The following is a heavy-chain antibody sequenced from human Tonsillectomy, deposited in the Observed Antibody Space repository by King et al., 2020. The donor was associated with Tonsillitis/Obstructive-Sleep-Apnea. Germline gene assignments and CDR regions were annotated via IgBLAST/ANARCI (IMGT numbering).Heavy chain of an antibody. CDR3: ARDSVEDDFWSGYSYPYEYFDY. J-gene: IGHJ4*02. CDR1: GYTFTSYG. Sequence: VQLVESGAEVKKPGASVKVSCKASGYTFTSYGISWVRQAPGQGLEWMGWISAYNGNTNYAQKLQGRVTMTTDTSTSTAYMELRSLRSDDTAVYYCARDSVEDDFWSGYSYPYEYFDYWGQGTLVTVSS. D-gene: IGHD3-3*01. CDR2: ISAYNGNT. V-gene: IGHV1-18*01.